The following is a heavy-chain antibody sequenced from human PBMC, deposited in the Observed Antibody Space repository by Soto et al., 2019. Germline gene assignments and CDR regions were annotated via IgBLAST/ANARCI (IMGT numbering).Heavy chain of an antibody. Sequence: QVQLQQWGAGLLKPSETLSLTCAVYGGSFSGYYWSWIRQPPGKGLEWIGEINHSGSTNYNPSLKSRVTISVDTSKNQFTLKLSSVTAADTAVYYCASGRRLTLLWFGEADYWGQGTLVTVSS. D-gene: IGHD3-10*01. CDR1: GGSFSGYY. J-gene: IGHJ4*02. CDR3: ASGRRLTLLWFGEADY. CDR2: INHSGST. V-gene: IGHV4-34*01.